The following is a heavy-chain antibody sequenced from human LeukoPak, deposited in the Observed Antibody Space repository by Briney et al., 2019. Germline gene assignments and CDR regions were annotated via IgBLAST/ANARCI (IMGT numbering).Heavy chain of an antibody. CDR3: ARDPGAYSRSPIDS. CDR2: ISSSSSYI. CDR1: GFTFSSYS. J-gene: IGHJ4*02. V-gene: IGHV3-21*01. Sequence: GGSLRLSCAASGFTFSSYSMNWVRQAPGKGLEWVSSISSSSSYIYYADSVKGRFTISRGNAKNSLYLQMNSLRAEDTAVYYCARDPGAYSRSPIDSWGQGTLLTVSS. D-gene: IGHD6-6*01.